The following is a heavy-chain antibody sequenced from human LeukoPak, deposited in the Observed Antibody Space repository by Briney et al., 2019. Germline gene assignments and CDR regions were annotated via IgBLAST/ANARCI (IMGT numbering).Heavy chain of an antibody. V-gene: IGHV1-69*13. CDR3: AGPVETGFDY. CDR1: GGTFSSYA. J-gene: IGHJ4*02. CDR2: IIPIFGTA. Sequence: ASVKVSCKASGGTFSSYAISWVRQAPGQGLEWMGGIIPIFGTANYAQRFQGRVTITADESTSTAYMELSSLRSEDTAVYYCAGPVETGFDYWGQGTLVTVSS. D-gene: IGHD4-23*01.